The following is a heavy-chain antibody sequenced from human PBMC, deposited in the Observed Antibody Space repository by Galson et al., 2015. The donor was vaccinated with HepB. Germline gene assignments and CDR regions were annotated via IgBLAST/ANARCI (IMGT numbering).Heavy chain of an antibody. V-gene: IGHV1-2*06. CDR1: GYTFTGYY. CDR3: ARVRRTPIVATIEFDY. Sequence: SVKVSCKASGYTFTGYYMHWVRQAPGQGLEWMGRINPNSGGTNYAQKFQGRVTMTRDTSISTAYMELSRLRSDDTAVYYCARVRRTPIVATIEFDYWGQGTLVTVSS. J-gene: IGHJ4*02. CDR2: INPNSGGT. D-gene: IGHD5-12*01.